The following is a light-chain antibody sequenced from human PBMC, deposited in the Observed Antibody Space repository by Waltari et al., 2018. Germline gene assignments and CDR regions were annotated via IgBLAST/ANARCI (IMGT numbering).Light chain of an antibody. CDR1: QNIGTS. J-gene: IGKJ2*01. Sequence: DIQMTQSPSYLSASVGDRITITCRASQNIGTSLNWYRKQPGKAPHLLIYVVSTLQSGVPPRFSGRGSGTDFTLTITSLQPEDFATYYCQQSYTTPRTFGQGTKVEIK. CDR2: VVS. CDR3: QQSYTTPRT. V-gene: IGKV1-39*01.